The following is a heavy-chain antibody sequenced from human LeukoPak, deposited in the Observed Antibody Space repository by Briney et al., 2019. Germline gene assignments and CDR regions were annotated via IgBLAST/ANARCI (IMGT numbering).Heavy chain of an antibody. Sequence: SETLSLTCAVYGGPFSDYYWSWIRQPPGKGLEWIGKINHSGSTNYSPSLKSRVTISIDTSKNQFSLKLNSMTAADTAVYYCARGEGARDGYNYEGPFYFDYWGQGTLVTVSS. CDR3: ARGEGARDGYNYEGPFYFDY. CDR2: INHSGST. J-gene: IGHJ4*02. D-gene: IGHD5-24*01. CDR1: GGPFSDYY. V-gene: IGHV4-34*01.